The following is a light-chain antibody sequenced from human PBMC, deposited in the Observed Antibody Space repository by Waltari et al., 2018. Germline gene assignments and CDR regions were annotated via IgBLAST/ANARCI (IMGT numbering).Light chain of an antibody. CDR1: SSDIGGYNF. CDR2: DVN. CDR3: SSYISSDIPVV. J-gene: IGLJ2*01. Sequence: QSALTQPASVSGSPGQSITISCTGTSSDIGGYNFVSSYQQYPGKVPKLIIYDVNNRPSGVSNRFSGSKSGDTASLTISGLQAEDEADYYCSSYISSDIPVVFGGGTKLTVL. V-gene: IGLV2-14*03.